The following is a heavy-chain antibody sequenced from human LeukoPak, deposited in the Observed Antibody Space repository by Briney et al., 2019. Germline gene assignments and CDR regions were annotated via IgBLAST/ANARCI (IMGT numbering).Heavy chain of an antibody. CDR3: ARALDRIVGATLIFDY. V-gene: IGHV4-34*01. CDR2: INHSGST. Sequence: SETLSLTCAVYGGSFSGYYWSWIRQPPGKGLEWIGEINHSGSTNYNPSLKSRVTISVDTSKNQFSLKLSSVTAADTAVYYCARALDRIVGATLIFDYWGQGTLVTVSS. CDR1: GGSFSGYY. J-gene: IGHJ4*02. D-gene: IGHD1-26*01.